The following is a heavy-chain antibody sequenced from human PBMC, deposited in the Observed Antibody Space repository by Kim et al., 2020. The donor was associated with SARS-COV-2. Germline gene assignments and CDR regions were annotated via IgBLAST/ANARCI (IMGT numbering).Heavy chain of an antibody. Sequence: SQTLSLTCAISGDSVSSNSAAWNWIRQSPSRGLEWLGRTYYRSKWYNDYAVSVKSRITINPDTSKNQFSLQLNSVTPEDTAVYYCARDIRTGTTPAYYYGMDVWGQGTTVTVSS. J-gene: IGHJ6*02. CDR1: GDSVSSNSAA. V-gene: IGHV6-1*01. CDR2: TYYRSKWYN. CDR3: ARDIRTGTTPAYYYGMDV. D-gene: IGHD1-7*01.